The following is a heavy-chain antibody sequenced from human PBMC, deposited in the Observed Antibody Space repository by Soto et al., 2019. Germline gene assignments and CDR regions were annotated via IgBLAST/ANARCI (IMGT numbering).Heavy chain of an antibody. J-gene: IGHJ4*02. V-gene: IGHV1-69*01. CDR1: GGTFSSYA. CDR2: IIPIFGTT. D-gene: IGHD2-15*01. Sequence: QVQLVQSGAEVKKPGSSVKVSCKASGGTFSSYAISWVRQAPGQGLEWMGGIIPIFGTTNYAQKFQGRVTITADESTSTAYMELSSLRSEDTAVYYCATDCSGGSCYSGIDYWGQGTLVTVSS. CDR3: ATDCSGGSCYSGIDY.